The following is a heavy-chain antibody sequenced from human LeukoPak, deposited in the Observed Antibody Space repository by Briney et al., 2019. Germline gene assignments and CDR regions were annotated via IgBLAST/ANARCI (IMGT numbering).Heavy chain of an antibody. J-gene: IGHJ1*01. D-gene: IGHD6-6*01. Sequence: SETLSLTCTVSGGSISTYYWNWIRQPPGKGLEWIGYIYHSGSTNYNPSLQSRVTTSVDTSKNQFSLNLNSVTAADTAVYYCARGGAARLHFQNWGQGTLVTVSS. CDR3: ARGGAARLHFQN. V-gene: IGHV4-59*01. CDR2: IYHSGST. CDR1: GGSISTYY.